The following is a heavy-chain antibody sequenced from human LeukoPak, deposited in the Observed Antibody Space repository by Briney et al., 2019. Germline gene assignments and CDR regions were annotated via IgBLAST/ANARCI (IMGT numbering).Heavy chain of an antibody. V-gene: IGHV3-23*01. CDR3: AKDTGYSYGYNY. J-gene: IGHJ4*02. D-gene: IGHD5-18*01. Sequence: GGSLRPSCAASGFTFSSYAMSWVRQAPGKGLEWVSAISGSGGSTYYADSVKGRFTISRDNSKNTLYLQMNSLRAEDTAVYYCAKDTGYSYGYNYWGQGTLVTVSS. CDR2: ISGSGGST. CDR1: GFTFSSYA.